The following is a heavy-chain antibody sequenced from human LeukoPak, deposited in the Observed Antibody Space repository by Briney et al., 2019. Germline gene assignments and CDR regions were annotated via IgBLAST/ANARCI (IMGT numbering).Heavy chain of an antibody. CDR2: ISAYNGNT. J-gene: IGHJ4*02. D-gene: IGHD1-26*01. CDR1: GYTFTSYV. CDR3: ARVFTSGSYWGQGVDY. Sequence: GASVKVSCKASGYTFTSYVISWVRQAPGQGLEWMGWISAYNGNTNYAQKLQGRVTMTTDTSTSTAYMELRSLRSDDTAVYYCARVFTSGSYWGQGVDYWGQGTLVTVSS. V-gene: IGHV1-18*01.